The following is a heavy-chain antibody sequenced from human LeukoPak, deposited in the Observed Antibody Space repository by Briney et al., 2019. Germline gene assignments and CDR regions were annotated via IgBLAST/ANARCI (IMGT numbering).Heavy chain of an antibody. CDR1: RFTFNTYW. Sequence: PGGSLRLSCAASRFTFNTYWMSWVRQAPGKGLEWVATIKRDGSEKYYVDPVKGRFTISRDNAKKSLYLQMNSLRAEDTAVYYCVRDSPYYDILTGYLLFDYWGQGTLVTVSS. V-gene: IGHV3-7*01. CDR2: IKRDGSEK. D-gene: IGHD3-9*01. CDR3: VRDSPYYDILTGYLLFDY. J-gene: IGHJ4*02.